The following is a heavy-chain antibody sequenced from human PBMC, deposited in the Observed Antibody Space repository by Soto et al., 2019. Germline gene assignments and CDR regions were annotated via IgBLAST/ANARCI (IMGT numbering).Heavy chain of an antibody. Sequence: GSLRLSCAASGFTFSSYSMNWVRQAPGKGLEWVSAISGSGGSTYYADSVKGRFTISRDNSKNTLYLQMNSLRAEDTAVYYCAKLPLGYYGSGSYYSNYYYYYMDVWGKGTTVTVSS. CDR2: ISGSGGST. CDR3: AKLPLGYYGSGSYYSNYYYYYMDV. J-gene: IGHJ6*03. CDR1: GFTFSSYS. V-gene: IGHV3-23*01. D-gene: IGHD3-10*01.